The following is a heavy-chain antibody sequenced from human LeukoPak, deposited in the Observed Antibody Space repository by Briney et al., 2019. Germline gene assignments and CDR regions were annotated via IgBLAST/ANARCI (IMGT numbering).Heavy chain of an antibody. V-gene: IGHV1-18*04. Sequence: ASVKVSCKASGYTFTSYGISWVRQAPGQGLEWMGWISAYNGNTNYAQKLQGRVTMTTDTSTSTAYMELRSLRSDDTAVYYCARDIVVVPAAIRIVYWYYGMDVWGQGTTVTVSS. CDR3: ARDIVVVPAAIRIVYWYYGMDV. J-gene: IGHJ6*02. CDR2: ISAYNGNT. D-gene: IGHD2-2*02. CDR1: GYTFTSYG.